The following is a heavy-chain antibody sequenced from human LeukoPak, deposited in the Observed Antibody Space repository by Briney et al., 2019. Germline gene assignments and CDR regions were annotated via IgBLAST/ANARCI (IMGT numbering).Heavy chain of an antibody. Sequence: GGSLRLSCAASGFTFSSFAMSWVRQAPGKGLEWVSAINPSGGSTYYADSVKGRFTISRDSSKNTLYLQMNSLRAEDTAVYYCAKQLGYCSGGSCYFDYWGQGTLVTVSS. CDR1: GFTFSSFA. CDR3: AKQLGYCSGGSCYFDY. CDR2: INPSGGST. V-gene: IGHV3-23*01. J-gene: IGHJ4*02. D-gene: IGHD2-15*01.